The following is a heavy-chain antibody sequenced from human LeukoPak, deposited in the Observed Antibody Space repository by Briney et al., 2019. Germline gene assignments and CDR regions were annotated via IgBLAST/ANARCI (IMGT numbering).Heavy chain of an antibody. CDR2: INHSGST. CDR3: ARVYCSSTSCHPTD. J-gene: IGHJ4*02. D-gene: IGHD2-2*01. Sequence: SETLSLACAVYGGSFSGYYWSWIRQPPEKGLEWIGEINHSGSTNYNPSLKSRVTISVDTSKNQFSLKLSSVTAADTAVYYCARVYCSSTSCHPTDWGQGTLVTVSS. V-gene: IGHV4-34*01. CDR1: GGSFSGYY.